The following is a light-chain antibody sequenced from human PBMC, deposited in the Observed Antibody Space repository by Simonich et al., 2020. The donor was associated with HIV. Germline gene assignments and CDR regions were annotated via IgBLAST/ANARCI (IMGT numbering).Light chain of an antibody. CDR1: SSHIGAGYD. Sequence: QAVLTQPPSVSGAPGQRVPISCPGRSSHIGAGYDVHGYQQLPGTAPKLLIYGNNNRPSGVPDRFSGSKSGTSASLAITGLQAEDEADYYCQSYDSSLSALFGGGTKLTVL. CDR3: QSYDSSLSAL. V-gene: IGLV1-40*01. CDR2: GNN. J-gene: IGLJ2*01.